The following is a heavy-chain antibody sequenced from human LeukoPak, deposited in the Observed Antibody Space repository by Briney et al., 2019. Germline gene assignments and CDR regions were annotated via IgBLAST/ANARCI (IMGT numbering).Heavy chain of an antibody. D-gene: IGHD5/OR15-5a*01. V-gene: IGHV3-33*01. CDR1: GFIFSNYG. Sequence: PGRSLRVSCAASGFIFSNYGMHWVRQAPGKGLEWVAVIWYDGSNKYYADSVKGRFTISRDNSKNTVYLQMNSLRAEDTAVYYCARDLRRFAAYYFDYWGQGTLVTVSS. CDR3: ARDLRRFAAYYFDY. J-gene: IGHJ4*02. CDR2: IWYDGSNK.